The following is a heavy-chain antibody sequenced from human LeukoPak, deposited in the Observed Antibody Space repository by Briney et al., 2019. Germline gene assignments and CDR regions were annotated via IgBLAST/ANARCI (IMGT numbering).Heavy chain of an antibody. V-gene: IGHV3-9*01. D-gene: IGHD5-18*01. CDR1: GFTFDDYA. CDR3: AKGLGVSAGSDTAMVRLHY. Sequence: PGRSLRLSCAASGFTFDDYAMHWVRQAPGKGLEWVSGISWNSGSIGYADSVKGRFTISRDNSKNTLYLQMNSLRAEDTAVYYCAKGLGVSAGSDTAMVRLHYWGQGTLVTVSS. J-gene: IGHJ4*02. CDR2: ISWNSGSI.